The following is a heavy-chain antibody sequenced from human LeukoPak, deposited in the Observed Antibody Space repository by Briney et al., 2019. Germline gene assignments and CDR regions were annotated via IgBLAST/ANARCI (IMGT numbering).Heavy chain of an antibody. J-gene: IGHJ4*02. CDR1: GFTFSNYW. Sequence: GGSLRLSCAASGFTFSNYWMSWVRQTPGKGLEWVANIKQDGSEKYYVDSVKGRFTISRDNFKNTLYLQMNSLRADDTAVYYCARERQWLGSFDYWGQGTLVTVSS. V-gene: IGHV3-7*03. CDR2: IKQDGSEK. CDR3: ARERQWLGSFDY. D-gene: IGHD6-19*01.